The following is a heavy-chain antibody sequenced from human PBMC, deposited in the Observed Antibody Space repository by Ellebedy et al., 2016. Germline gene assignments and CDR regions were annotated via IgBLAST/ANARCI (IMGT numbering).Heavy chain of an antibody. CDR2: IVNSGRDT. CDR3: ARDLEYGDYYFDY. V-gene: IGHV3-21*01. CDR1: GFTFNTAG. J-gene: IGHJ4*02. D-gene: IGHD4-17*01. Sequence: GGSLRLXXAASGFTFNTAGMTWVRQAPGKGLEWVATIVNSGRDTYYADPLKGRFTVSRDNSKNTLYLQMNSLRAEDTAVYYCARDLEYGDYYFDYWGQGTLVTVSS.